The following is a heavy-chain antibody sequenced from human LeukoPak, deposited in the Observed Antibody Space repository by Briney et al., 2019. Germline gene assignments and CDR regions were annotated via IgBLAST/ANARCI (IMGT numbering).Heavy chain of an antibody. CDR1: GYTFINYD. Sequence: GASVKVSCEASGYTFINYDINWVRQATGQGLEWMGWMNPNSGNTGYAQKFQGRVTMTRNTSISTAYMELSSLRSEDTAVYYCARGVLLWFGEFNWFDPWGQGTLVTVSS. CDR3: ARGVLLWFGEFNWFDP. J-gene: IGHJ5*02. V-gene: IGHV1-8*02. D-gene: IGHD3-10*01. CDR2: MNPNSGNT.